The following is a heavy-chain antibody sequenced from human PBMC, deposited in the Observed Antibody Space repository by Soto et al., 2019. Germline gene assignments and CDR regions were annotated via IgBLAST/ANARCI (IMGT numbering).Heavy chain of an antibody. V-gene: IGHV3-23*01. CDR2: ISGSGGST. J-gene: IGHJ6*02. Sequence: GGSLRLSCAASGFTFSSYAMSWVRQAPGKGLEWVSVISGSGGSTYYADSVKGRFTISRDNSKNTLYLQMNSLRAEDTAVYYCVIGFYYYYYGTDVWGQGTTVTISS. CDR1: GFTFSSYA. CDR3: VIGFYYYYYGTDV.